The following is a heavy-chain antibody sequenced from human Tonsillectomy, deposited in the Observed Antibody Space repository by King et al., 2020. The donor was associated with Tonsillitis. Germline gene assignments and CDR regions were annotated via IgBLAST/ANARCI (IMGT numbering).Heavy chain of an antibody. CDR3: ARDVGEGGFYYFDY. CDR1: GFTFSSYA. CDR2: ISYDGSNK. D-gene: IGHD3-16*01. V-gene: IGHV3-30*04. Sequence: LVESGGGVVQPGRSLRLSCAASGFTFSSYAMHWVRQAPGKGLEWVAVISYDGSNKYYADSVKGRFTISRDNSKNTLYLQMNSLRAEDTAVYYCARDVGEGGFYYFDYWGQGTLVTVSS. J-gene: IGHJ4*02.